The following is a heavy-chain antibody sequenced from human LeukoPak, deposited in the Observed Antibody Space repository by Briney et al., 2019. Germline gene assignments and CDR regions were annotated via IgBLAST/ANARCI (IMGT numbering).Heavy chain of an antibody. Sequence: ASVKVSCKASGYTFTSYYVHWVRQAPGEGLEWMGIINPSGGSTIYAQKFQGRVTMTWDMSTSTVYMELSSLRSEDTAVYYCARSHYSRGWEYFDYWGQGTLVTVSS. CDR2: INPSGGST. V-gene: IGHV1-46*01. D-gene: IGHD6-19*01. CDR3: ARSHYSRGWEYFDY. CDR1: GYTFTSYY. J-gene: IGHJ4*02.